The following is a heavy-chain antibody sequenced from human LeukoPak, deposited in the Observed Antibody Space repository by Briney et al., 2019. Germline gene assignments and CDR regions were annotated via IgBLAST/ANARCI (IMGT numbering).Heavy chain of an antibody. CDR1: GFTFNTYT. CDR3: ESGSYYNGDFDY. D-gene: IGHD3-10*01. Sequence: GGSLRLSCAASGFTFNTYTMNWVRQAPGKGLEWVSSITASSTAIYSADSVRGRFTISRDNSKNTLYLQMNSLRVEDTAVYYCESGSYYNGDFDYWGQGTLVTVSS. J-gene: IGHJ4*02. CDR2: ITASSTAI. V-gene: IGHV3-21*01.